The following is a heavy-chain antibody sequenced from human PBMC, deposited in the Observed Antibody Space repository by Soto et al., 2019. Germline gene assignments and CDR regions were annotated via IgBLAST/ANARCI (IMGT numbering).Heavy chain of an antibody. CDR2: IVVGSGNT. CDR1: GFTFTSSA. V-gene: IGHV1-58*01. J-gene: IGHJ6*02. D-gene: IGHD3-10*01. Sequence: QMQLVQSGPEVKKPGTSVKVSCKASGFTFTSSAVQWVRQARGQRLEWIGWIVVGSGNTNYAQKFQERVTITRDMSTRTAYMELSSLRSEETAVYYCAADEVLLWFGVDVLGQGTTVTVSS. CDR3: AADEVLLWFGVDV.